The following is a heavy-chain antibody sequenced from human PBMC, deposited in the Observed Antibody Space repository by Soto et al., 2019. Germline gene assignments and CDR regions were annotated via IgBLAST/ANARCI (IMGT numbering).Heavy chain of an antibody. CDR1: GYTFTNYA. J-gene: IGHJ4*02. CDR3: AREGTLVRGLGGNYYFDF. Sequence: QVQLVQSGAEVRKPGASVKVSCKASGYTFTNYAMHWVRQAPGQRLEWMGWINAGNGDTNYSQKFQGRFSITRDTSANTAYMELSSLRSEDTAVYYCAREGTLVRGLGGNYYFDFWGQGTLVTVSS. D-gene: IGHD3-10*01. CDR2: INAGNGDT. V-gene: IGHV1-3*01.